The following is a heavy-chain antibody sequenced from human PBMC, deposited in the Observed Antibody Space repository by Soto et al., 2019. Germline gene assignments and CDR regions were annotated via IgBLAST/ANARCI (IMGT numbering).Heavy chain of an antibody. J-gene: IGHJ4*02. CDR1: GFTFSTYG. CDR2: LSYDGSNK. CDR3: AKDYTDYTYSFDY. V-gene: IGHV3-30*18. Sequence: QVQLVESGGGVVQPGRSLRLSCAASGFTFSTYGMHWVRQAPGKGLEWVAFLSYDGSNKYYADSVKGRFTISRDNSKNTLYLQMNSLRAEDTAVYYCAKDYTDYTYSFDYWGQGTLVTVSS. D-gene: IGHD4-4*01.